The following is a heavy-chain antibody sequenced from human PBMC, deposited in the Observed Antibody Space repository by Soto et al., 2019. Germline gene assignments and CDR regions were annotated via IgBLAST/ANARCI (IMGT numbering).Heavy chain of an antibody. CDR3: ATDTKDGYNYWSFDL. CDR2: IIPIYRAS. V-gene: IGHV1-69*01. J-gene: IGHJ2*01. CDR1: GGSFGNLA. Sequence: QLQLVQSEAEVKKPGSSVKVSCKSSGGSFGNLAVSWVRQAPGQRLEWVAGIIPIYRASNYAEHFRGRISLTLDESTATTYLQLSSLTSEDSAIYYCATDTKDGYNYWSFDLWGRGTQVTVSS. D-gene: IGHD2-21*02.